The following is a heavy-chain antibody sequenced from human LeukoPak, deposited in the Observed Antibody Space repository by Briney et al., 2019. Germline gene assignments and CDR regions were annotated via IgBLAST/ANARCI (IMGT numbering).Heavy chain of an antibody. J-gene: IGHJ3*02. CDR2: IYPGDSDI. Sequence: VESLKISCKGSGYSFTSYWIGWVRQMPGKGLEWMGIIYPGDSDIRYSPSFQGQVTISADKSISTAYLQWSSLKASDTAMYYCASLSSTSSTAFDIWGQGTMVTVSS. V-gene: IGHV5-51*01. CDR3: ASLSSTSSTAFDI. D-gene: IGHD2-2*01. CDR1: GYSFTSYW.